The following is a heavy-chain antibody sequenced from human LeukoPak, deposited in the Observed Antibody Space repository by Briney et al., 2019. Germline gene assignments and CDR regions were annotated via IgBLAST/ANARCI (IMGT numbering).Heavy chain of an antibody. CDR3: ARLPRITMVRTRLHWFDP. J-gene: IGHJ5*02. CDR2: IYYSGST. V-gene: IGHV4-39*07. D-gene: IGHD3-10*01. Sequence: PSETLSLTCTVSGGSISSSSYYWGWIRQPPGKGLEWIGSIYYSGSTDYNSSLKSRVTISIDTSKNQFSLKLSSVTAADTAVYYCARLPRITMVRTRLHWFDPWGQGTLVTVSS. CDR1: GGSISSSSYY.